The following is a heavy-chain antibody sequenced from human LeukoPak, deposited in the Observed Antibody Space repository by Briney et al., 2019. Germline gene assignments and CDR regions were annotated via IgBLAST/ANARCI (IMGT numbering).Heavy chain of an antibody. CDR3: ARDGDPGIVVVTATIDY. CDR2: INPNSGGT. D-gene: IGHD2-21*02. Sequence: ASVKVSCKASGYTFTGYYMHWVRQAHGQGLEWMGRINPNSGGTNYAQKFQGRVTMTRDTSISTAYMELSRLRSDDTAVYYCARDGDPGIVVVTATIDYWGQGTLVTVSS. CDR1: GYTFTGYY. V-gene: IGHV1-2*06. J-gene: IGHJ4*02.